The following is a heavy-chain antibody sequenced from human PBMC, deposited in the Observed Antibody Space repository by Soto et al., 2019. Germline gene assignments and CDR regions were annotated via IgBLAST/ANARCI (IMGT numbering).Heavy chain of an antibody. CDR1: GGTFSSYA. D-gene: IGHD3-3*01. V-gene: IGHV1-69*06. CDR2: IIPIFGTA. Sequence: ASVKVSCKASGGTFSSYAISWVRQAPGQGLEWMGGIIPIFGTANYAQKFQGRVTMTADTSTSTAYMELRSLRSDDTAVYYCARSVSEITIFGVVTKGWFDPWGQGTLVTVSS. CDR3: ARSVSEITIFGVVTKGWFDP. J-gene: IGHJ5*02.